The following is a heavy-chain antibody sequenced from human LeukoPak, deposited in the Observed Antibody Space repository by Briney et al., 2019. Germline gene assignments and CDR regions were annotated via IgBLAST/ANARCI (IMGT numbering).Heavy chain of an antibody. CDR1: GFTFSSYW. CDR3: ARASIYSSSWYRLTRGLDY. J-gene: IGHJ4*02. CDR2: IKQDGSEK. V-gene: IGHV3-7*03. D-gene: IGHD6-13*01. Sequence: GGSLRLSCAASGFTFSSYWMSWVRQAPGKGLEWVANIKQDGSEKYYVDSVKGRFTISRDNAKNSLYLQMNSLRSEDTAVYYCARASIYSSSWYRLTRGLDYWGQGTLVTVSS.